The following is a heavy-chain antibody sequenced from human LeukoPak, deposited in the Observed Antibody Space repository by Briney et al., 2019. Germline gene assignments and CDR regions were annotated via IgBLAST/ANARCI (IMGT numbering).Heavy chain of an antibody. Sequence: GGSLRLSCAASGFTFSSYGMHWVRQAPGKGLEWVAFIRYDGSNKYYADSVKGRFTISRDNAKNSLYLQMNSLRGEDTAVYYCARTRANTATFDSWGQGTLVTVSS. D-gene: IGHD5-18*01. CDR2: IRYDGSNK. CDR1: GFTFSSYG. CDR3: ARTRANTATFDS. V-gene: IGHV3-30*02. J-gene: IGHJ4*02.